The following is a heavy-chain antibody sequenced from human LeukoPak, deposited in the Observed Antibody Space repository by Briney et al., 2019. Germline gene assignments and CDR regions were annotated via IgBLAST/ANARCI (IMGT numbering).Heavy chain of an antibody. V-gene: IGHV3-9*01. D-gene: IGHD4-17*01. Sequence: PGGSLTLSCAASGFTFDDYAMHWLRQAPGKGLEWVLCINWNSDNIGYADSVKGRFTISRDIDKNSLYLQMNSLRAEDTALYYCAKDWAATVRGTDYWGQGTLVTVSS. CDR2: INWNSDNI. CDR1: GFTFDDYA. J-gene: IGHJ4*02. CDR3: AKDWAATVRGTDY.